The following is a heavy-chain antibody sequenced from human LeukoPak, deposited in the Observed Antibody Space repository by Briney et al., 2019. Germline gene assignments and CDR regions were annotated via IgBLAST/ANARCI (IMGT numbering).Heavy chain of an antibody. CDR2: ISYDGSNE. CDR3: AKGIAVTGTTNYFDY. CDR1: GFTFSSYG. Sequence: GGSLRLSCAASGFTFSSYGMHWVRQAPGKGLDWVSVISYDGSNEYYADSVRGRFTISRDNSKNTLYLQMNSLRAEDTAVYYCAKGIAVTGTTNYFDYWGQGTLVTVSS. J-gene: IGHJ4*02. D-gene: IGHD6-19*01. V-gene: IGHV3-30*18.